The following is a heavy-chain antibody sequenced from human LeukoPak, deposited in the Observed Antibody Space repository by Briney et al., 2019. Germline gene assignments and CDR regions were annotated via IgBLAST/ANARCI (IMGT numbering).Heavy chain of an antibody. J-gene: IGHJ4*02. D-gene: IGHD5-24*01. CDR2: VIPIFGTA. CDR1: GGTFSSYA. V-gene: IGHV1-69*05. Sequence: GASVKVSCKASGGTFSSYAISWVRQAPGQGLEWMGGVIPIFGTANYAQKFQGRVTITTDESTSTAYMELSSLRSEDTAVYYCASGRDGYNSLVDWGQGTLVTVSS. CDR3: ASGRDGYNSLVD.